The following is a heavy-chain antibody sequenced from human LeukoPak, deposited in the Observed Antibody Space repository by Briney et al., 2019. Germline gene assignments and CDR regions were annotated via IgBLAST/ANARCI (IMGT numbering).Heavy chain of an antibody. D-gene: IGHD3-22*01. CDR1: GGSISSYY. J-gene: IGHJ3*02. Sequence: SETLSLTCTVSGGSISSYYWSWIRQPAGKGLEWIGRIYTSGSINYNPSLKSRVTMSVDTSKNQFSLKLSSVTAADTAVYYCAREITMIVSDDAFDIWGQGTMVTVSS. CDR3: AREITMIVSDDAFDI. V-gene: IGHV4-4*07. CDR2: IYTSGSI.